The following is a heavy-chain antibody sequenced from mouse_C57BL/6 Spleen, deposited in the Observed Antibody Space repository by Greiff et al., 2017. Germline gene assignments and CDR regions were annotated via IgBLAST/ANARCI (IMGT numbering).Heavy chain of an antibody. J-gene: IGHJ3*01. CDR1: GYTFTDYN. CDR3: ARSDDGYSAWFAY. Sequence: VQLQQSGPELVKPGASVKIPCKASGYTFTDYNMDWVKQSHGKSLEWIGDINPNNGGTIYNQKFKGKATLTVDKSSITAYMELRSLTSEDTAVYYCARSDDGYSAWFAYWGQGTLVTVSA. D-gene: IGHD2-3*01. CDR2: INPNNGGT. V-gene: IGHV1-18*01.